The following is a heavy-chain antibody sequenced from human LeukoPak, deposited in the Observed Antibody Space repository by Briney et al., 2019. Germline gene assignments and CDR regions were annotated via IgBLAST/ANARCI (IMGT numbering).Heavy chain of an antibody. CDR1: GFTFSSYG. D-gene: IGHD4-17*01. CDR2: ISYDGSNK. J-gene: IGHJ4*02. V-gene: IGHV3-30*18. Sequence: GGSLRLSCAASGFTFSSYGKHWVRQAPGKGLEWVAVISYDGSNKYYADSVKGRFTISRDNSKNTLYLQMNSLRAEDTAVYYCAKDGDADFDYWGQGTLVTVSS. CDR3: AKDGDADFDY.